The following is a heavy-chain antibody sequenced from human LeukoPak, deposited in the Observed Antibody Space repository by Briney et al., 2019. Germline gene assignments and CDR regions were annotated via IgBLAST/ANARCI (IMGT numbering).Heavy chain of an antibody. V-gene: IGHV1-69*04. D-gene: IGHD1-26*01. CDR3: ALLQPSFFFPAPENWFDP. J-gene: IGHJ5*02. CDR2: IIPILGIA. CDR1: GGTFSSYA. Sequence: ASVKVSCKASGGTFSSYAISWVRQAPGQGLEWMGRIIPILGIANYAQKFQGRVTITADKSTSTAYMELSSLRSEDTAVYYCALLQPSFFFPAPENWFDPWGQGTLVTVSS.